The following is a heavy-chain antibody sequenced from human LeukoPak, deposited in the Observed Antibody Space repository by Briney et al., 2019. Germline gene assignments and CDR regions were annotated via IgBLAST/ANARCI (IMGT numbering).Heavy chain of an antibody. CDR1: GGSISSGGYY. J-gene: IGHJ4*02. D-gene: IGHD3-10*01. V-gene: IGHV4-39*07. CDR3: ARVPYGSGGTLDY. Sequence: SETLSLTCTVSGGSISSGGYYWSWIRQPPGKGLEWIGNIYYSGITYYNPSLESRVTMSVDTSKNQFSLKLSSVTAADTAVYYCARVPYGSGGTLDYWGQGTLVTVSS. CDR2: IYYSGIT.